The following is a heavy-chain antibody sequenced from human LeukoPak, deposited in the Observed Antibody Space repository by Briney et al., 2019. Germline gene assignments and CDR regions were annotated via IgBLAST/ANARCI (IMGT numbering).Heavy chain of an antibody. CDR2: IYYTGTT. CDR3: ARVVVFGVVSSDYYYYYMDV. J-gene: IGHJ6*03. CDR1: GASITSSNYY. D-gene: IGHD3-3*01. Sequence: SETLSLTCTVSGASITSSNYYWLWLRQPPGRGLEWIGSIYYTGTTYYNLSLKRRVTISVDTSKYQCSLKLSSVTAADTAVYYCARVVVFGVVSSDYYYYYMDVWGKGTTVTVSS. V-gene: IGHV4-39*07.